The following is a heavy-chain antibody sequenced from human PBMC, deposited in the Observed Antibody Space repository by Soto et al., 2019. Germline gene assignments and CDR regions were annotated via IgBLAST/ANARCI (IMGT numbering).Heavy chain of an antibody. J-gene: IGHJ6*02. CDR1: GGTFSSYA. V-gene: IGHV1-69*06. Sequence: SVKVSCKASGGTFSSYAISWVRQAPGQGLEWMGGIIPIFGTANYAQKFQGRVTITADKSTSTAYMELSSLRSEDTAVYYCARDQRGQSNVLRFLEWSAYYYYGMDVWGQGTTVTVSS. D-gene: IGHD3-3*01. CDR2: IIPIFGTA. CDR3: ARDQRGQSNVLRFLEWSAYYYYGMDV.